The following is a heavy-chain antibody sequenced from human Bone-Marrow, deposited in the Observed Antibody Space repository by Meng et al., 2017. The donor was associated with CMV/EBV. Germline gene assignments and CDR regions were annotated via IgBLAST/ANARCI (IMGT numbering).Heavy chain of an antibody. CDR2: IRYDGSNK. Sequence: GESLKISCAASGFTFSGYGIHWVRQAPGKGLEWVAFIRYDGSNKYYADSVKGRFTISRDNSKNTLYLQMDSLRPGDTALYYCAKDYTNTWSNYFDSWGRGTLVTVSS. CDR1: GFTFSGYG. D-gene: IGHD6-13*01. CDR3: AKDYTNTWSNYFDS. V-gene: IGHV3-30*02. J-gene: IGHJ4*02.